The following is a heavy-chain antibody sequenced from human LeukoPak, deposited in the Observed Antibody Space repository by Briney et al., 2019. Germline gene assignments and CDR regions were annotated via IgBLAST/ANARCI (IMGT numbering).Heavy chain of an antibody. CDR1: GGSFSGYH. V-gene: IGHV4-34*01. CDR3: ARDPTTVVTLPYYFDD. J-gene: IGHJ4*02. CDR2: INDRGHT. Sequence: PSETLSLTCAVHGGSFSGYHWNWLRQFPGKGLEWIGEINDRGHTNYNPSLESRVTISVDTSKKQFSLKLRSVTAADTAVYYCARDPTTVVTLPYYFDDWGQGTLVTVSS. D-gene: IGHD4-23*01.